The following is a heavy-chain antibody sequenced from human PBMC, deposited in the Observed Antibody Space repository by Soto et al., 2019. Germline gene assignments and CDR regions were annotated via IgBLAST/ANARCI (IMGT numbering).Heavy chain of an antibody. CDR1: GFTFSSYA. D-gene: IGHD5-12*01. Sequence: GGSLRLSCSASGFTFSSYAMHWVRQAPGKGLEYVSGIRGNGDPPFYADSVKGRFTISRDNSKNTLYLQMSSLSADDTAVYYFAKSRGGNNFDFFEWGQGALVTVSS. J-gene: IGHJ4*02. CDR2: IRGNGDPP. CDR3: AKSRGGNNFDFFE. V-gene: IGHV3-64D*06.